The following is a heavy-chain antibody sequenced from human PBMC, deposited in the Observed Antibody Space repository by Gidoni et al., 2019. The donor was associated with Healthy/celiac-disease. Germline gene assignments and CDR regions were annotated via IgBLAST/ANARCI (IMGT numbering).Heavy chain of an antibody. V-gene: IGHV4-59*01. CDR1: GGSISSYY. CDR2: IYYSGST. CDR3: ARETQTSSGWYRGAFDI. Sequence: QVQLQESGPGLVKPSETLSLTCTVSGGSISSYYWSWIRQPPGKGLEWIGYIYYSGSTNYNPSLKSRVTISVDTSKNQFSLKLSSVTAADTAVYYCARETQTSSGWYRGAFDIWGQGTMVTVSS. J-gene: IGHJ3*02. D-gene: IGHD6-19*01.